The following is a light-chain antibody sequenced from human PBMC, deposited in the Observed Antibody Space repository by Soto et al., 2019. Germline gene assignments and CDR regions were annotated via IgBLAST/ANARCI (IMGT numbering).Light chain of an antibody. CDR2: DAY. Sequence: DIQMTQSPSILSASVGDRVTITCRASQSIRSWLAWYQQKPGKAPKLLIYDAYSLESGVPSRFSGSGSGTDFMLTISSLQPEDFATYYCQQSYTTPTFGGGTKVDIK. V-gene: IGKV1-5*01. CDR1: QSIRSW. J-gene: IGKJ4*01. CDR3: QQSYTTPT.